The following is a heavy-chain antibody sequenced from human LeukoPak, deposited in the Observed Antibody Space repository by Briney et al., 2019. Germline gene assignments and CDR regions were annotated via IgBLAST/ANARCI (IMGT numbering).Heavy chain of an antibody. CDR1: GYTFTSYD. CDR2: MNPNSGNT. J-gene: IGHJ6*02. D-gene: IGHD4-17*01. V-gene: IGHV1-8*01. Sequence: ASVKVSCTASGYTFTSYDINWVRQATGQGLEWMGWMNPNSGNTGYAQKFQGRVTMTRNTSISTAYMELSSLRSEDTAVYYCASRRLDYGDYHFYYYYGMDVWGQGTTVTVSS. CDR3: ASRRLDYGDYHFYYYYGMDV.